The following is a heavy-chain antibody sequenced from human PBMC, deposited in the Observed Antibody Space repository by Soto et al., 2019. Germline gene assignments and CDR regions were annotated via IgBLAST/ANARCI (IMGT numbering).Heavy chain of an antibody. D-gene: IGHD6-13*01. Sequence: GGSLRLSCAASGFTFSSYAMSWVRQAPGKGLEWVSAISGSGGSTYYADSVKGRFTISRDNSKNTLYLQMNSLRAEDTAVYYCAKISSSWPLRNYGMDVWGQGTTVTAP. CDR3: AKISSSWPLRNYGMDV. CDR2: ISGSGGST. V-gene: IGHV3-23*01. J-gene: IGHJ6*02. CDR1: GFTFSSYA.